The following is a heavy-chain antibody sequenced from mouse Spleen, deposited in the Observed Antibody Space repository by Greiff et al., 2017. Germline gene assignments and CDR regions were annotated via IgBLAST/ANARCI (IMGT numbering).Heavy chain of an antibody. J-gene: IGHJ4*01. CDR2: ISSGGSYT. V-gene: IGHV5-9-4*01. CDR3: ARDREGYAMDY. Sequence: EVQRVESGGGLVKPGGSLKLSCAASGFTFSSYAMSWVRQSPEKRLEWVAEISSGGSYTYYPDTVTGRFTISRDNAKNTLYLEMSSLRSEDTAMYFCARDREGYAMDYWGQGTSVTVSS. CDR1: GFTFSSYA.